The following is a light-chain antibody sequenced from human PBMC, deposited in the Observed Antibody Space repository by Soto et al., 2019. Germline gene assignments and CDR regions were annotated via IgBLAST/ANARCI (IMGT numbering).Light chain of an antibody. CDR3: HQRSSWPRGT. CDR1: QSVSSY. CDR2: DAS. J-gene: IGKJ1*01. Sequence: EIVLTQSPATLSLSPGERATLSCRASQSVSSYLAWYQQKPGQGPRLLIYDASNRATGVSARCSGSGSGTDFNLTISSLEPEDFAVYYCHQRSSWPRGTFGQGTKVEIK. V-gene: IGKV3-11*01.